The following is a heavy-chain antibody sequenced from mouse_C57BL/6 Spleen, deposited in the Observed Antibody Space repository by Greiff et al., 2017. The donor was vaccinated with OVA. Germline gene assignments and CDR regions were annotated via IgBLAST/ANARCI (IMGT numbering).Heavy chain of an antibody. V-gene: IGHV5-4*03. J-gene: IGHJ3*01. D-gene: IGHD3-2*02. Sequence: EVKVVESGGGLVKPGGSLKLSCAASGFTFSSYAMSWVRQTPEKRLEWVATISDGGSYTYYPDNVKGRFTISRDNAKNNLYLQMSHLKSEDTAMYYCARAVQLRGFAYWGQGTLVTVSA. CDR1: GFTFSSYA. CDR2: ISDGGSYT. CDR3: ARAVQLRGFAY.